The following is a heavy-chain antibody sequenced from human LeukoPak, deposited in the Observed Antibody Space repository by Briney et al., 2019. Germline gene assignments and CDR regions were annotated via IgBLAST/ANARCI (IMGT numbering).Heavy chain of an antibody. V-gene: IGHV4-34*01. CDR2: INHSGST. Sequence: SETLSLTCAVYGGSFSGYYWSWIRQPPGKGLEWIGEINHSGSTNYNPSLKSRVTISVETSKKQCSLKLGSVTVAGTGVVYGGXRRXYFPHTLGPTDYWGQGTLVTVSS. D-gene: IGHD2/OR15-2a*01. J-gene: IGHJ4*02. CDR3: GXRRXYFPHTLGPTDY. CDR1: GGSFSGYY.